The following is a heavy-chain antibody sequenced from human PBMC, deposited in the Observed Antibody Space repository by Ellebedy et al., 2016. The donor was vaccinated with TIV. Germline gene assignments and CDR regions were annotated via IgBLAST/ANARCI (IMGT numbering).Heavy chain of an antibody. V-gene: IGHV1-24*01. CDR1: GYTLTELL. CDR3: ATLVRYTYGRRGMDV. Sequence: ASVKVSCKVSGYTLTELLLHWVRQAPGKGLEWVGGRDPEDGNIIYAQKFQGRVTMTEDTSTAPAYIELSSLRSADTAVYYCATLVRYTYGRRGMDVWGQGTTVTVSS. D-gene: IGHD5-18*01. J-gene: IGHJ6*02. CDR2: RDPEDGNI.